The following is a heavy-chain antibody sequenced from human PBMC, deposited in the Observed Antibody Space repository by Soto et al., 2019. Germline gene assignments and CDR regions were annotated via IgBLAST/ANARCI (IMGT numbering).Heavy chain of an antibody. V-gene: IGHV1-18*01. CDR3: ARDLSLYGDYGVFFDY. D-gene: IGHD4-17*01. Sequence: QVQLVQSGAEVKKPGASMKVSCKSSGYTFTSYGISWVRQAPGQGLEWMGWISAYNGNTNYAQKLQGRVTMTTDTSTSTAYMELRSLRSDDTAVYYCARDLSLYGDYGVFFDYWGQGTLVTVSS. CDR2: ISAYNGNT. CDR1: GYTFTSYG. J-gene: IGHJ4*02.